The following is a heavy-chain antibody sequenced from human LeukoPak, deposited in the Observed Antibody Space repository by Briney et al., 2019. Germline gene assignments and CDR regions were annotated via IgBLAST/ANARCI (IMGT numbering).Heavy chain of an antibody. V-gene: IGHV1-2*02. Sequence: ASVKVSCKASGYTFTGYYMHWVRQAPGQGLEWMGWINPNSGGTNYAQKFQGRVTMTRDTSISTAYMELSRLRSEDTAVYYCARDPAYCGGDCYSDYWGQGTLVTVSS. D-gene: IGHD2-21*02. CDR3: ARDPAYCGGDCYSDY. J-gene: IGHJ4*02. CDR1: GYTFTGYY. CDR2: INPNSGGT.